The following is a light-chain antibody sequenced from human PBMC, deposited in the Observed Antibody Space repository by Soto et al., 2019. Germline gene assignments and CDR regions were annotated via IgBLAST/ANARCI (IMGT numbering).Light chain of an antibody. Sequence: EIVMTQSPATLSVSPGERATLSCRASQSVSSSYLAWYQHKPGQAPRLLIYEASNRATGIPARFTGSGSGTDFTLTISSLEPEDFAVYYCQQRSNWEITFGGGTKVDIK. J-gene: IGKJ4*01. V-gene: IGKV3-11*01. CDR2: EAS. CDR3: QQRSNWEIT. CDR1: QSVSSSY.